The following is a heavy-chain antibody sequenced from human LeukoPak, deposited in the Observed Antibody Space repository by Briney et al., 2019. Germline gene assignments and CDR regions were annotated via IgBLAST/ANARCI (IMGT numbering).Heavy chain of an antibody. V-gene: IGHV3-30*04. Sequence: PGGSLRLSCAASGFTFSSYAMHWVRQAPGKGLEWVAVISYDGSNKYYADSVKGRFTISRDNSKNTLYLQMNSLRAEDTAVYYCARHRFGYLEVILTGLGAFDYWGQGTLVTVSS. J-gene: IGHJ4*02. D-gene: IGHD3-9*01. CDR3: ARHRFGYLEVILTGLGAFDY. CDR2: ISYDGSNK. CDR1: GFTFSSYA.